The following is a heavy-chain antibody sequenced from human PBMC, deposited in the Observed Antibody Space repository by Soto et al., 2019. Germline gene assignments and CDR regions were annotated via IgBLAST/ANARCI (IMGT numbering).Heavy chain of an antibody. CDR1: GFSLSSTRMA. D-gene: IGHD6-19*01. V-gene: IGHV2-5*02. CDR3: AHIVVAGLGYYFDY. CDR2: IYWDDDK. J-gene: IGHJ4*02. Sequence: QITLKESGPTLVKPTQTLTLTCTFSGFSLSSTRMAVGWIRQPPGKALEWLALIYWDDDKRYSPFLKSRLTITKHTSKNHVVLTMSNMDPLDTARYYCAHIVVAGLGYYFDYWGQGTLVTVSS.